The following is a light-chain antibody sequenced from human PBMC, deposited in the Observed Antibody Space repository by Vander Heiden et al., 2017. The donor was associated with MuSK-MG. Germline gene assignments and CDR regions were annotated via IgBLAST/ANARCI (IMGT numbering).Light chain of an antibody. CDR1: QSVGSTY. CDR2: SAS. V-gene: IGKV3-20*01. J-gene: IGKJ2*01. CDR3: QQYESSPLT. Sequence: EIVLTQSPGTLSLSPGERATLSCKTSQSVGSTYLAWYQQRPGHAPRLLIYSASSRATGGPDRFSGSGSGTDFTLTIVRLDPEDFAVYYCQQYESSPLTFGPGTKLXIK.